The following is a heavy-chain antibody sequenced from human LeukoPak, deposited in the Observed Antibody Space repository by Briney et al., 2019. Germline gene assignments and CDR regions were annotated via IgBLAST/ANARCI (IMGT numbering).Heavy chain of an antibody. D-gene: IGHD3-22*01. CDR1: GGSISSYY. J-gene: IGHJ3*02. CDR2: IYYSGST. CDR3: ARDDSSGPDAFDI. Sequence: SETLFLTCTVSGGSISSYYWGWIRQPPGKGLEWIGYIYYSGSTNYNPSLKSRVTISVDTSKNQFSLKLSSVTAADTAVYYCARDDSSGPDAFDIWGQGTMVTVSS. V-gene: IGHV4-59*01.